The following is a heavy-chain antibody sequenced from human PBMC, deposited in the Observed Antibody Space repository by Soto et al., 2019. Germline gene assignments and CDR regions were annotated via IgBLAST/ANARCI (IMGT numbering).Heavy chain of an antibody. D-gene: IGHD3-10*01. CDR1: GGSISSGGYS. V-gene: IGHV4-30-2*01. CDR3: AREIVTPDLKKTGAGTFDY. Sequence: PSETLSLTCAVSGGSISSGGYSWSWIRQPPGKGLEWIGYIYHSGSTYYNPSLKSRVTISVDRSKNQFSLKLSSVTAADTAVYYCAREIVTPDLKKTGAGTFDYWGQGTLVTVSS. CDR2: IYHSGST. J-gene: IGHJ4*02.